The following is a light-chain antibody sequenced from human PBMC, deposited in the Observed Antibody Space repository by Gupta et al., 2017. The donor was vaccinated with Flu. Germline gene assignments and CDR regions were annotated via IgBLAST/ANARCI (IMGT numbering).Light chain of an antibody. CDR1: SSDVGRYNY. J-gene: IGLJ1*01. CDR2: EVS. Sequence: QSALTQPASVSGSPGQPITISCTGTSSDVGRYNYVSWYQQHPGKAPELMIYEVSNRPPGVTNRFSGSKSGNTASLIISGLQTEDEADYYCSSDTSSDTFVFGNGTTVTVL. CDR3: SSDTSSDTFV. V-gene: IGLV2-14*01.